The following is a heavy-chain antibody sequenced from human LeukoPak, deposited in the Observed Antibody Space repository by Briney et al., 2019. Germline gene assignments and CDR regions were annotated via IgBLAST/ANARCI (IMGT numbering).Heavy chain of an antibody. CDR1: AGSISSGSYY. D-gene: IGHD6-19*01. V-gene: IGHV4-61*02. Sequence: NPSETLSLTCTVSAGSISSGSYYWSWLRQPAGKGLEWIGRIYTSGSTNYNPSLKSRVTISVDTSKNQFSLKLSSVTAADTAVYYCARDPYSSGWTFDYWGQGTLVTVSS. J-gene: IGHJ4*02. CDR2: IYTSGST. CDR3: ARDPYSSGWTFDY.